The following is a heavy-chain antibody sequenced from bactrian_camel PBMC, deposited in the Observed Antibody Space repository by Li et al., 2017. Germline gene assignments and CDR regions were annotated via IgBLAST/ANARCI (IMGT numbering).Heavy chain of an antibody. J-gene: IGHJ4*01. CDR1: GFTFSSYY. CDR2: INLSGPG. CDR3: ATSCSASEGGCY. Sequence: VQLVESGGGSVQAGESLKLSCAASGFTFSSYYMSWVRQAPGKGLEWVSWINLSGPGYYADSVKGRFTISRDNAKDTVYLQMNSLKSEDTALYYCATSCSASEGGCYWGQGTQVTV. V-gene: IGHV3S40*01.